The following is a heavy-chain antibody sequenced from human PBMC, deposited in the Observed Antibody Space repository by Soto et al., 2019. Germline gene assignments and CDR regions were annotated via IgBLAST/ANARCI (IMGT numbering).Heavy chain of an antibody. V-gene: IGHV4-39*01. J-gene: IGHJ4*02. D-gene: IGHD6-6*01. CDR2: IYYSGST. CDR3: ARQEDGIAARPNNDFDY. CDR1: GGSISSSSYY. Sequence: PSETLSLTCTVSGGSISSSSYYWGWIRQPPGKGLEWIGSIYYSGSTYYNPSLKSRVTISVDTSKNQFSLKLSSVTAADTAVYYCARQEDGIAARPNNDFDYWGQGTLVTVSS.